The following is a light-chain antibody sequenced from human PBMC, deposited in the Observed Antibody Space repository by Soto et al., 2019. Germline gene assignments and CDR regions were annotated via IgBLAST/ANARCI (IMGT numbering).Light chain of an antibody. J-gene: IGLJ1*01. CDR2: EVS. Sequence: QSALTQPASVSGSPGQSITISCTGTSSDVGGYGYVSWYQQHPGKVPKPMIYEVSNRPSGVSNRFSGSKSGNTASLTISGLQSEEESDYYCSSYTSGTTDVFGTGTKLTVL. V-gene: IGLV2-14*01. CDR3: SSYTSGTTDV. CDR1: SSDVGGYGY.